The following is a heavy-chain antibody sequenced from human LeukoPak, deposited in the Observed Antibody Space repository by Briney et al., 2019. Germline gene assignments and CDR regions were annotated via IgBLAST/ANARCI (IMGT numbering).Heavy chain of an antibody. J-gene: IGHJ4*02. CDR3: AGSHYYDSSGYGRFDY. Sequence: GEALKISCKGSGYSFTSYWIGWVREMPGKGLEWRGIIYPGDADTRDSPCLQGQVTISAYNSISTAYLQWSSLKASDTAMYYCAGSHYYDSSGYGRFDYWGQGTLVTVSS. CDR1: GYSFTSYW. D-gene: IGHD3-22*01. CDR2: IYPGDADT. V-gene: IGHV5-51*01.